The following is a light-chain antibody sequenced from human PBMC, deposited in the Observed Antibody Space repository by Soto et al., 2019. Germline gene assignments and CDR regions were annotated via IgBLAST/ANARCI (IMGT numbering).Light chain of an antibody. Sequence: DIQMTQSPSSLSASVGDRVTITCRASQSISSYLNWYQQKPGKAPKLLIYAASSLQSGVPSRFSGSGSGTDFTLKITSLQPEDFAIYYCQQSYSTLLIFGGGTTGEIK. CDR2: AAS. CDR3: QQSYSTLLI. J-gene: IGKJ4*01. CDR1: QSISSY. V-gene: IGKV1-39*01.